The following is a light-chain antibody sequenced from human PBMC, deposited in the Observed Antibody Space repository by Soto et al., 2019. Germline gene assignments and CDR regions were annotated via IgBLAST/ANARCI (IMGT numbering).Light chain of an antibody. J-gene: IGKJ3*01. V-gene: IGKV3-20*01. CDR1: QSVSSNK. CDR3: QQYATLLT. CDR2: DAS. Sequence: ENVLTQSPGTLSLSPGERATLSCRASQSVSSNKLAWYQQKPGQTPRLLIYDASYRATGIPDRFSGSGSGTEFTLTISRLEPEDFAVYYCQQYATLLTFGPGTKVDLK.